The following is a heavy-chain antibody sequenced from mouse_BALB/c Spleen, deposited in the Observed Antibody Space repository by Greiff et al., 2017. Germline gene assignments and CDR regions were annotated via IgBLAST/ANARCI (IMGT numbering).Heavy chain of an antibody. CDR3: TRDITGIYYYAMDY. V-gene: IGHV6-6*02. J-gene: IGHJ4*01. CDR2: IRLKSNNYAT. D-gene: IGHD1-2*01. Sequence: EVKLEESGGGLVQPGGSMKLSCVASGFTFSNYWMNWVRQSPEKGLEWVAEIRLKSNNYATHYAESVKGRFTISRDDSKSSVYLQMNNLRAEDTGIYYCTRDITGIYYYAMDYWGQGTSVTVSS. CDR1: GFTFSNYW.